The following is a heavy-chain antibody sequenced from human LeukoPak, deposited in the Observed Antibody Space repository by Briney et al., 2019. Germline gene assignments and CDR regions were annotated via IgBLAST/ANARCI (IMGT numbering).Heavy chain of an antibody. V-gene: IGHV3-23*01. D-gene: IGHD1-1*01. CDR3: AKVDNWKYGHHDY. J-gene: IGHJ4*02. CDR2: ISGSDGTT. CDR1: GFTFSSYA. Sequence: GGSQRLSCAASGFTFSSYAMSWVRQAPGKGLEWVSAISGSDGTTYYADSVKGRFTIPRDNSKYTLSLQMNSLRAEDTAVYYCAKVDNWKYGHHDYWGQGTLVTVSS.